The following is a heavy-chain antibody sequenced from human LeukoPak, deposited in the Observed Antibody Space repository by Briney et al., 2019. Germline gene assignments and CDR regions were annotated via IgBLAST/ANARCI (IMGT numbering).Heavy chain of an antibody. CDR1: GFTFSSYA. Sequence: GGSLRLSCAASGFTFSSYAMHWVRQAPGKGLEWVAVISYDGSNKYYADSVKGRFTISRDNSKNTLYLQMNSLRAEDTAVYYCVRSDLLWFGELNYWGQGTLVTVSS. V-gene: IGHV3-30*04. J-gene: IGHJ4*02. D-gene: IGHD3-10*01. CDR2: ISYDGSNK. CDR3: VRSDLLWFGELNY.